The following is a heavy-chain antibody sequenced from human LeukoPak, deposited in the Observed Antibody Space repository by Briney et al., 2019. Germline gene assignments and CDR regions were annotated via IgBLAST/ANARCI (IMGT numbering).Heavy chain of an antibody. CDR1: GFTFSDYY. CDR3: AREAGGGYSGYETAFDY. Sequence: KTGGSLRLSCAASGFTFSDYYMSWIRQAPGKGLEWVSYISSSSSYTNYADSVKGRFTISGDNAKNSLYLQMNSLRAEDTAVYYCAREAGGGYSGYETAFDYWGQGTLVTVSS. D-gene: IGHD5-12*01. J-gene: IGHJ4*02. V-gene: IGHV3-11*06. CDR2: ISSSSSYT.